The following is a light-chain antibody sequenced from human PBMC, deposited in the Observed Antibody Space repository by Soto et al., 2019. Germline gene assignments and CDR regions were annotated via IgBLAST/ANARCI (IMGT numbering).Light chain of an antibody. CDR3: QQYDIWPPYT. J-gene: IGKJ2*01. V-gene: IGKV3-15*01. CDR2: DAS. Sequence: EVVMTQSPASLSASPGERVTLSCRASQNIRSSLAWYQQRPGQAPRLLIYDASTRATGIPPRFSGGGSGTEFTVTISSLQSEDFEIYYCQQYDIWPPYTFGQGTKVEF. CDR1: QNIRSS.